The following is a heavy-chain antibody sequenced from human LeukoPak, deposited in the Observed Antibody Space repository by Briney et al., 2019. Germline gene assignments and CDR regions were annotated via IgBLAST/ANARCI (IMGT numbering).Heavy chain of an antibody. D-gene: IGHD6-13*01. CDR2: IGPDGGTT. V-gene: IGHV3-64*01. Sequence: GGSLRLSCAASGFTFNTYGMHWVRQAPGKGLEYVSGIGPDGGTTYYAKSVKGSFTISRDNSKSMVYLQMDSLTADDMAVYYCARGAQLTDYWGQGTLVTVSS. CDR3: ARGAQLTDY. J-gene: IGHJ4*02. CDR1: GFTFNTYG.